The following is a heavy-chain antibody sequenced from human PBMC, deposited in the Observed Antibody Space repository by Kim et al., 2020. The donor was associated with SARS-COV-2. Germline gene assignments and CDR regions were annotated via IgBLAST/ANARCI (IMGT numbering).Heavy chain of an antibody. CDR1: GFTFDDYA. CDR3: AKDAGYSSGRLDY. Sequence: GGSLRLSCAASGFTFDDYAMHWVRQAPGKGLEWVSGISWNSGSIGYADSVKGRFTISRDNAKNSLYLQMNSLRAEDTALYYCAKDAGYSSGRLDYWGQGTLVTVSS. J-gene: IGHJ4*02. CDR2: ISWNSGSI. D-gene: IGHD6-19*01. V-gene: IGHV3-9*01.